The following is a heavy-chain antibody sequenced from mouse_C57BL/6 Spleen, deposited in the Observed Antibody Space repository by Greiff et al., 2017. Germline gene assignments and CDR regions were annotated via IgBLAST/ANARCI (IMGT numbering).Heavy chain of an antibody. D-gene: IGHD1-1*01. CDR3: ARERPPYYYGSSDVGYAMDY. J-gene: IGHJ4*01. V-gene: IGHV1-72*01. Sequence: QVQLQQPGAELVKPGASVKLSCKASGYTFTSYWMHWVKQRPGRGLEWIGRIDPNSGGTKYNEKFKSKATLTVDKPSSTAYMQLSSLTSEDSAVYYCARERPPYYYGSSDVGYAMDYWGQGTSVTVSS. CDR2: IDPNSGGT. CDR1: GYTFTSYW.